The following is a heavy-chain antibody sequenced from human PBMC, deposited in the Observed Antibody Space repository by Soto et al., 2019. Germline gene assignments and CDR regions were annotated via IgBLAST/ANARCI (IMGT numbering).Heavy chain of an antibody. D-gene: IGHD6-19*01. Sequence: GGSLRLSCAASGFTFSSYAMHWVRQAPGKGLEWVAVLSYDGSNKYYAGSLKGRFTISRDNSKNTLYLQMSSLRAEDTAVYYCARDKSPHSSGWHNRHLAYWGQGTLVTVSS. CDR1: GFTFSSYA. J-gene: IGHJ4*02. V-gene: IGHV3-30-3*01. CDR2: LSYDGSNK. CDR3: ARDKSPHSSGWHNRHLAY.